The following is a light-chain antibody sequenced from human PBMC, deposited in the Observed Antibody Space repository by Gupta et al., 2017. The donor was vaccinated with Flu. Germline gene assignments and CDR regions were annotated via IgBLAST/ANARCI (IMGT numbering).Light chain of an antibody. CDR3: QSVDSSCPYVV. CDR2: KDP. CDR1: SFPRKY. Sequence: SYVLTQTPPASVSPGQTAKITCSGVSFPRKYACWYQQKPGQAPVLVVYKDPESPSGIPVRFSASSSGTTVTLTISGVQAEDEADYYCQSVDSSCPYVVFGGGTKLTVL. J-gene: IGLJ2*01. V-gene: IGLV3-25*03.